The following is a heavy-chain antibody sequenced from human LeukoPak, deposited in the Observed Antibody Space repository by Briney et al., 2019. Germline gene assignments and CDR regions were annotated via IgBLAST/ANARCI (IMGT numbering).Heavy chain of an antibody. V-gene: IGHV3-23*01. J-gene: IGHJ4*02. Sequence: GGSLRLSCAASGFTFSSYAMSWVRQAPGKGLEWVSAISGSGGSTYYADSVKGRFTISRDNSKNTLYLQMNSLRAEDTAVYYCAKVGYYYDSSGYPGYWGQGTLVTVPS. CDR3: AKVGYYYDSSGYPGY. CDR1: GFTFSSYA. D-gene: IGHD3-22*01. CDR2: ISGSGGST.